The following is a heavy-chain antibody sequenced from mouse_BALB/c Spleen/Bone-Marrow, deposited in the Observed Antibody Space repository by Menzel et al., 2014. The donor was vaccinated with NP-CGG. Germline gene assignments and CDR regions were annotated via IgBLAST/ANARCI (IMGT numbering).Heavy chain of an antibody. Sequence: QVQLKESGPGLVAPSQSLSITCTVSGFSLTGYGVNWVRQPPGKGMEWLGMIWGDGSTDYNSALKSRLSISKDNSKSQVFLKMNSLQTEDTARYYCARDSFLITRALDYWGQGTSVTVSS. V-gene: IGHV2-6-7*01. CDR1: GFSLTGYG. J-gene: IGHJ4*01. CDR2: IWGDGST. CDR3: ARDSFLITRALDY. D-gene: IGHD2-4*01.